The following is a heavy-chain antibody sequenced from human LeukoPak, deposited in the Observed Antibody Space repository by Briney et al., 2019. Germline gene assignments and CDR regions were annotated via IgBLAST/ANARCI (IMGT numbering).Heavy chain of an antibody. V-gene: IGHV3-48*03. D-gene: IGHD5-24*01. J-gene: IGHJ4*02. CDR2: ISSSGKTR. CDR3: AREDGYNPGDY. CDR1: GFIFKNYE. Sequence: GGSLRLSCIVSGFIFKNYEMIWVRQAPGKGLEWISHISSSGKTRFYADSVRGRFTISRDNAKNSLYLEMISLRAEDTALYYCAREDGYNPGDYWGQGTLVTVSS.